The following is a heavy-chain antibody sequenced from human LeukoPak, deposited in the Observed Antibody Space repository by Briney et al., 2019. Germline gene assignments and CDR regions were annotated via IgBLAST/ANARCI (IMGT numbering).Heavy chain of an antibody. Sequence: SETLSLTCTVSGSSISSYYWSWIRQPPGKGLEWMGYIYYSGSTNYNPSLKSRVTISVDTSKNQFSLKLSSVTAADTDVYYCARATYYYDSSGPLVGAWGQGTLVTVSS. D-gene: IGHD3-22*01. CDR2: IYYSGST. CDR1: GSSISSYY. V-gene: IGHV4-59*01. J-gene: IGHJ5*02. CDR3: ARATYYYDSSGPLVGA.